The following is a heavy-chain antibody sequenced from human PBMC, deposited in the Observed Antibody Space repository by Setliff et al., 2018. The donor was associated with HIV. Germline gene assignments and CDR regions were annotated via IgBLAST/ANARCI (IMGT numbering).Heavy chain of an antibody. CDR1: GGSISSGGYS. CDR3: ARRPYYFDY. Sequence: SETLSLTCAVSGGSISSGGYSWSWIRQPPGKGLEWIGNIYYNGSTYCNPSLKSRVTISVDTSKKRFSLKLSSVTAADTAVYYCARRPYYFDYWGQGTLVTV. J-gene: IGHJ4*02. V-gene: IGHV4-30-2*03. CDR2: IYYNGST.